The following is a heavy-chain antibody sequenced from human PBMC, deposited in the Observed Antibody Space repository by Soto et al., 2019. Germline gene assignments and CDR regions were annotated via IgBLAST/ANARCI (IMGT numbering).Heavy chain of an antibody. CDR2: ISGSGGST. J-gene: IGHJ4*02. CDR3: AKDLIPSRLGGLADY. CDR1: GFTFSSYA. Sequence: EVQLLESGGGLVQPGGSLRLSCAASGFTFSSYAMSWVRQAPGKGLEWGSAISGSGGSTYYADSVKGRFTISRDNSNNTLSLQMNSLRAEDTAVYYCAKDLIPSRLGGLADYLGQGTLVTFSS. D-gene: IGHD2-15*01. V-gene: IGHV3-23*01.